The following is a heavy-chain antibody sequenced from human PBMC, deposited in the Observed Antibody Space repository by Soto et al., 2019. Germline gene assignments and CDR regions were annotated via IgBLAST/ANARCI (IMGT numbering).Heavy chain of an antibody. D-gene: IGHD2-21*02. Sequence: QVQVQQWGAGLLKPSETLSLTCAVYGESFSGNYWNWIRQPPGKGREWIGEINHSGSTIYNPSLKSRVTISLDTSNKQCSLKLSSVTAADTAVYYGGRGRSGGDLRGEYWGQGTLVAVSS. CDR1: GESFSGNY. CDR3: GRGRSGGDLRGEY. CDR2: INHSGST. V-gene: IGHV4-34*01. J-gene: IGHJ4*02.